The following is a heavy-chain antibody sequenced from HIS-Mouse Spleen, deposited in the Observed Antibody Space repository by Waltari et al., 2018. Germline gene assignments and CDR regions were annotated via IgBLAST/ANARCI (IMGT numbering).Heavy chain of an antibody. V-gene: IGHV3-30-3*01. Sequence: QVQLVESGGGVVQPGRSLRLSCAASGFTFSSYAMHWVRQAPGKGLEWVAVISYDGSNKYYADSVKGRFTSSRDNSKNTLYLQMNSLRAEDTAVYYCARIIAAAGTFDYWGQGTLVTVSS. CDR1: GFTFSSYA. CDR2: ISYDGSNK. CDR3: ARIIAAAGTFDY. D-gene: IGHD6-13*01. J-gene: IGHJ4*02.